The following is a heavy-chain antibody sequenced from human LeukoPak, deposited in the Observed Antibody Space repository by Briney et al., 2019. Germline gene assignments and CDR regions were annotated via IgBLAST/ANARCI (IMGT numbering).Heavy chain of an antibody. Sequence: ASVKVSCKASGYTFTSYGISWVRQAPGQGLEWMGWISAYNGNTNYAQKLQGRVIMTTDTSTGTAYMELRSLISDDTAVYYCARDQEEQQLYGMDVWGQGTTVTVSS. J-gene: IGHJ6*02. V-gene: IGHV1-18*01. D-gene: IGHD6-13*01. CDR1: GYTFTSYG. CDR3: ARDQEEQQLYGMDV. CDR2: ISAYNGNT.